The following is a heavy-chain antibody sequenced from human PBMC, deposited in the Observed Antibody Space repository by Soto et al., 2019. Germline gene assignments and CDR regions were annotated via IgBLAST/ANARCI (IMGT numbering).Heavy chain of an antibody. CDR2: ISGSGANT. D-gene: IGHD6-13*01. CDR1: GFTFSNYA. V-gene: IGHV3-23*01. J-gene: IGHJ5*02. Sequence: PGGSLRLSCAASGFTFSNYAMSWVRQAPGKGLEWVSAISGSGANTYYADSVKGRFTISRDNSKNTLYLQMNDLRAEDTAIYYCAKDWKSPAAAGRSWFDPWGQGTLVTVSS. CDR3: AKDWKSPAAAGRSWFDP.